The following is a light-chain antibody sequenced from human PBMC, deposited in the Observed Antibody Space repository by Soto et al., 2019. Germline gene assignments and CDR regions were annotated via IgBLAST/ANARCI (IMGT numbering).Light chain of an antibody. V-gene: IGKV3-20*01. CDR1: QSVSSNF. CDR3: QQYGASPRP. CDR2: GVS. J-gene: IGKJ2*01. Sequence: EIVLTQSPDTLSLSPGERATLSCRASQSVSSNFFAWYQQKPGQAPRLLIHGVSSRAIGTPDRFSGSGSETDFTLTISRLEPEDFAIYYCQQYGASPRPFGQGTKLEIK.